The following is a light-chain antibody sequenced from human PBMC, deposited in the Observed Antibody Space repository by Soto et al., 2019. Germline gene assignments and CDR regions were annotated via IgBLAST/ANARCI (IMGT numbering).Light chain of an antibody. CDR1: SSDVGGYNY. V-gene: IGLV2-14*01. CDR2: DVS. Sequence: QSALTQPASVSGSPGQSITIACTGTSSDVGGYNYVCWYQQYPDKVPKLIIYDVSSRPSGISNRFSGSKSGNTASLTISGLQAEDEADYHCSSYTSASTLLYLFGTGTKLTVL. J-gene: IGLJ1*01. CDR3: SSYTSASTLLYL.